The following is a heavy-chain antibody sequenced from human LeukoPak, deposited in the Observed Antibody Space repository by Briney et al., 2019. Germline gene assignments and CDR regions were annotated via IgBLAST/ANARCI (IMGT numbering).Heavy chain of an antibody. CDR3: AKGRTNDY. D-gene: IGHD1/OR15-1a*01. Sequence: GGSLRLSCAASGFTFSTYAMSWVRQTPEKGLEWVSAISDTGGNTFYADSVKGRFTISRDNSKNTLYLQMNSLRAEYTAIYYCAKGRTNDYWGQGTLVTVSS. CDR2: ISDTGGNT. V-gene: IGHV3-23*01. J-gene: IGHJ4*02. CDR1: GFTFSTYA.